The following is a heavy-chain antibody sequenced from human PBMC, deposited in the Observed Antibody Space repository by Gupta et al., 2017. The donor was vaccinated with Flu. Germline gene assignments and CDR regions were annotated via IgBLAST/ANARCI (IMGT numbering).Heavy chain of an antibody. CDR3: ARSPTIFGVVPSISLDY. V-gene: IGHV3-53*01. Sequence: EVQLVESGGGLIQPGGSLRLSCAASGFTVSNPYMGWVRQAPGKGLEWVSVIYTDGSSYYADSVKGRFTVSRDNSMNILYLQMNSLRAEDTAVYYCARSPTIFGVVPSISLDYWGQGTLITVSS. D-gene: IGHD3-3*01. CDR2: IYTDGSS. J-gene: IGHJ4*02. CDR1: GFTVSNPY.